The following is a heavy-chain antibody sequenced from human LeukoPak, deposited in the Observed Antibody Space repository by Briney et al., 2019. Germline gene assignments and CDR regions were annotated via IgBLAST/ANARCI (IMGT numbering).Heavy chain of an antibody. J-gene: IGHJ4*02. D-gene: IGHD6-19*01. CDR3: VQTIGWPGFDY. CDR2: IYSGVPT. V-gene: IGHV4-4*09. Sequence: KTSETLSLTCTTSGVSISRFHWSWVRQPPGKGLEWIGNIYSGVPTYFNPSLKSRVIISVDTSKNQFSLNLTSVTAADTAMYYCVQTIGWPGFDYWGQGILVTVSS. CDR1: GVSISRFH.